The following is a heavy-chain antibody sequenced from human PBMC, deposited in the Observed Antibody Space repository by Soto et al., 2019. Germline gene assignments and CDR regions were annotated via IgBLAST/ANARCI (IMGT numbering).Heavy chain of an antibody. CDR2: IYYSGST. V-gene: IGHV4-59*12. J-gene: IGHJ6*02. CDR1: GGSISSYY. CDR3: VREDDGGDRDYYGLDV. Sequence: SETLSLTCTVSGGSISSYYWSWIRQPPGKGLEWIGYIYYSGSTNYNPSLQSRLSISVDTSKNLFSLKLTSVTAADTAVYFCVREDDGGDRDYYGLDVWGQGTTVTVSS. D-gene: IGHD2-21*02.